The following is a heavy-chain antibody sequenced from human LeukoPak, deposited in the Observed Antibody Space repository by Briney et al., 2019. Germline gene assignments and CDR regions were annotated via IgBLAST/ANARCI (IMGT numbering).Heavy chain of an antibody. CDR2: ISWDGGST. CDR1: GFTFDDYT. Sequence: PGGSLRLSCAASGFTFDDYTMHWVRQAPGKGLEWVSLISWDGGSTYYADSVKGRFTISRDNSKNSLYLQMNSLRTEDTALYYCAKDRRFSRTELYYFDYWGQGTLVTVSS. J-gene: IGHJ4*02. V-gene: IGHV3-43*01. D-gene: IGHD1-7*01. CDR3: AKDRRFSRTELYYFDY.